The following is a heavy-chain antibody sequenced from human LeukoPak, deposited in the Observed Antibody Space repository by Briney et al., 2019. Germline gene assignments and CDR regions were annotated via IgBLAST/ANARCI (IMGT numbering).Heavy chain of an antibody. Sequence: SETLSLTCTVSGGSISSSSYYWGWIRQPPGKGLEWIGSIYYSGSTYYNPSLKSRVTISVDTSKNQFSLKLSSVTAADTAVYYCARRAPGVGAATYYFDYWSQGTLVTVSS. CDR3: ARRAPGVGAATYYFDY. V-gene: IGHV4-39*01. CDR1: GGSISSSSYY. D-gene: IGHD2-15*01. J-gene: IGHJ4*02. CDR2: IYYSGST.